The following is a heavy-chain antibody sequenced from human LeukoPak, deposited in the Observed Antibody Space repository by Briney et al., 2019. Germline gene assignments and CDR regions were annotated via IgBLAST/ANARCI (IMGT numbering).Heavy chain of an antibody. Sequence: SQTLSLTCAVSGGSISSGGYSWSWIRQPPGKGLEWIGYIYHSGSTYYNPSLKSRVTISVDRSKNQFSLKLSSVTAADTAVYYCARAKIMELPVPVPDWFDPWGQGTLVTVSS. J-gene: IGHJ5*02. CDR3: ARAKIMELPVPVPDWFDP. D-gene: IGHD1-26*01. V-gene: IGHV4-30-2*01. CDR2: IYHSGST. CDR1: GGSISSGGYS.